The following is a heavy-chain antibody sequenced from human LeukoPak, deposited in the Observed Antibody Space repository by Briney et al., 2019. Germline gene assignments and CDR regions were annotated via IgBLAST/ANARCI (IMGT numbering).Heavy chain of an antibody. Sequence: ASMKVSCKASGYTFAGYYIHWVRQAPGQGLESVGWINSNSGATNYAQKFQDRVNMTRDTSISTAFMELISLKSDDTAMYYCARGTMGGIFDYWGQGTLVTVSS. CDR3: ARGTMGGIFDY. CDR1: GYTFAGYY. D-gene: IGHD1-26*01. CDR2: INSNSGAT. V-gene: IGHV1-2*02. J-gene: IGHJ4*02.